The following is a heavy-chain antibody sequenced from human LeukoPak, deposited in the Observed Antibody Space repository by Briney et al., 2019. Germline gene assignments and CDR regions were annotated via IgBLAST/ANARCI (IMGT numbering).Heavy chain of an antibody. Sequence: PSETLSLTCSVSVDSITMYYGTWIPQPPGKGLEWIEYVDHTGSTNFNPSLNGRDSISRDTNKHLVSLQLRSVTRADTAVYYCARGRRDHTCCSLFFFDSWGQGTLVTASS. CDR3: ARGRRDHTCCSLFFFDS. CDR1: VDSITMYY. CDR2: VDHTGST. V-gene: IGHV4-59*01. D-gene: IGHD2-21*01. J-gene: IGHJ4*02.